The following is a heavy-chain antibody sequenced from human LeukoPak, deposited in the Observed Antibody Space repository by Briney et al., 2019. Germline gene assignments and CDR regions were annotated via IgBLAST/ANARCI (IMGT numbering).Heavy chain of an antibody. D-gene: IGHD6-13*01. V-gene: IGHV4-34*01. J-gene: IGHJ4*02. CDR2: INHSGST. CDR3: ARDPGGAAARNY. CDR1: GGSFSGYY. Sequence: SETLSLTCAVYGGSFSGYYWSWIRQPPGKGLEWIGEINHSGSTNYNPSLKSRVTISVDTSKNQFSLKLSSVTAADTAVYYCARDPGGAAARNYWGQGTLVTVSS.